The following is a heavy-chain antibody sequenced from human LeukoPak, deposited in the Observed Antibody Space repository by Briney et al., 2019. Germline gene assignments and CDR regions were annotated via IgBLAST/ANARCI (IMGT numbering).Heavy chain of an antibody. CDR1: GGSFSGYY. Sequence: KASETLSLTCAVYGGSFSGYYWSWIRQPPGKGLEWIGEIKHSGSTNYNPSLKSRVTISVDTSKNQFSLKLSSVTAADTAVYYCARAPGYSSGWYGPSWGQGTLVTVSS. V-gene: IGHV4-34*01. J-gene: IGHJ4*02. CDR2: IKHSGST. CDR3: ARAPGYSSGWYGPS. D-gene: IGHD6-19*01.